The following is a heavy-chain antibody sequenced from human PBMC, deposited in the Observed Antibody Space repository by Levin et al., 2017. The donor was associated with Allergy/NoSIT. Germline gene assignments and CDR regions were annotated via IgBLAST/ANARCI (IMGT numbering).Heavy chain of an antibody. D-gene: IGHD3-10*01. CDR2: MNPNSGNT. J-gene: IGHJ4*02. Sequence: GESLKISCKASGYTFTSYDINWVRQATGQGLEWMGWMNPNSGNTGYAQKFQGRVTMTRNTSISTAYMELSSLRSEDTAVYYCARDSYYGSGNSDYWGQGTLVTVSS. CDR3: ARDSYYGSGNSDY. V-gene: IGHV1-8*01. CDR1: GYTFTSYD.